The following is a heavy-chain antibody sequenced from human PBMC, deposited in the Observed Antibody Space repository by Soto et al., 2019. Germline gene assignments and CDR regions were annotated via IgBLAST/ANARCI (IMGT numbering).Heavy chain of an antibody. D-gene: IGHD3-22*01. CDR2: IYDSGST. Sequence: NPSDTLSLTCTVSGGSISIADYYWSWIRQPPGKGLERIGYIYDSGSTYYNPSLNSRLTILGDTSKNQFSLDLSSVTAADTAIYYCARGRYYYDSSAAFDIWGQGTMVTVSS. CDR3: ARGRYYYDSSAAFDI. CDR1: GGSISIADYY. J-gene: IGHJ3*02. V-gene: IGHV4-30-4*02.